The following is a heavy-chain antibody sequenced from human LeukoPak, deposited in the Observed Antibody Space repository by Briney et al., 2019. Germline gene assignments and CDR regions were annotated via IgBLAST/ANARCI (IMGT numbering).Heavy chain of an antibody. V-gene: IGHV4-59*12. CDR1: GGSISSYY. Sequence: PSETLSLTCTVSGGSISSYYWSWIRQPPGKGLEWLGYIYYSGSTNYNPSLKSRVTISIDTSKKQFSLNVNSVTAADTAVYYCARGVRWGSSSWFAHYYYYYMDVWGKGTTVTVSS. J-gene: IGHJ6*03. CDR2: IYYSGST. CDR3: ARGVRWGSSSWFAHYYYYYMDV. D-gene: IGHD6-13*01.